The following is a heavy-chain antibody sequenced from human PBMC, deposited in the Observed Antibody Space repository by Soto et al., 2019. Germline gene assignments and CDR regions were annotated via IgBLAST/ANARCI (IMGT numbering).Heavy chain of an antibody. CDR3: GAHKIFGPAGGEGNFDV. CDR1: GYTFIDYN. D-gene: IGHD3-16*01. V-gene: IGHV1-2*02. CDR2: INPNTGDT. Sequence: LVQSGAEVKKPGASVKLSCEASGYTFIDYNIFWVRKAPGQGREWMGWINPNTGDTGYAQKFQGTITMTSDTPLMTAFMEVTNLSPGDTAIYYCGAHKIFGPAGGEGNFDVWGQGTMVTVSS. J-gene: IGHJ3*01.